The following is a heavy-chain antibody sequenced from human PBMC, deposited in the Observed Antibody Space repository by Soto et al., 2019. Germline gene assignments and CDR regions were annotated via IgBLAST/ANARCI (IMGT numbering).Heavy chain of an antibody. CDR3: ARLVGDFWSGYYEDY. J-gene: IGHJ4*02. D-gene: IGHD3-3*01. CDR1: GYSFTSYW. V-gene: IGHV5-51*01. CDR2: IYPGDSDT. Sequence: PGESLKISCKGSGYSFTSYWIGWVRQMPGKGLEWMGIIYPGDSDTRYSPSFQGQVTISADKSISTAYLQWSSLKASDTAMYYCARLVGDFWSGYYEDYWGQGTLVTVSS.